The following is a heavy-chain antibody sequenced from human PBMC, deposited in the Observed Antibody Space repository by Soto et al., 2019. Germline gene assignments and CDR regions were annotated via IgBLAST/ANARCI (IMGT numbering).Heavy chain of an antibody. CDR3: ARDPPGYCSSTSCHLRGGMDV. CDR2: IIPIFGTA. CDR1: GGTFSSYA. V-gene: IGHV1-69*06. D-gene: IGHD2-2*03. J-gene: IGHJ6*02. Sequence: SVKVSCKASGGTFSSYAISWVRQAPGQGLEWMGGIIPIFGTANYAQKFQGRVTITADKYTSTAYMELSSLRSEDTAVYYCARDPPGYCSSTSCHLRGGMDVWGQGTTVTVSS.